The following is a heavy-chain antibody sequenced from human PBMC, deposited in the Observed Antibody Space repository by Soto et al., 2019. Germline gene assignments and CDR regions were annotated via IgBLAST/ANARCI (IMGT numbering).Heavy chain of an antibody. D-gene: IGHD3-22*01. CDR1: GYTFTSYA. V-gene: IGHV1-3*01. CDR3: ARAFSSGYPFDFGY. J-gene: IGHJ4*02. CDR2: INAGNGNT. Sequence: ASVKVSCKASGYTFTSYAMHWVRQAPGQRLEWMGWINAGNGNTKYSQKFQGRVTITRDTSASTAYMELSSLRSEDTAVYYCARAFSSGYPFDFGYWGQGTLVTVSS.